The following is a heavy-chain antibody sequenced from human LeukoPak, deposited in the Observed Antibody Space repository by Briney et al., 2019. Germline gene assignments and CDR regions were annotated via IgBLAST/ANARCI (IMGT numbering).Heavy chain of an antibody. V-gene: IGHV3-74*01. D-gene: IGHD3-22*01. CDR2: INGDGSTT. CDR3: ATGNYYDSRGHYTFGY. J-gene: IGHJ1*01. Sequence: GGSLRLSCAASGFTFSKYWMHWVRQVPGKGLVWVSLINGDGSTTNYADFVKGRFTISRDNAKNTLSLQVNSLRAEDTAVYYCATGNYYDSRGHYTFGYWGQSTLVTVSS. CDR1: GFTFSKYW.